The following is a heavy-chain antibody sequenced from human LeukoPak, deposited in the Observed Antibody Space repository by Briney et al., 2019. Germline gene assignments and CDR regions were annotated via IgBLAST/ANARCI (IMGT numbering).Heavy chain of an antibody. Sequence: AETLSLTCSVSGGAVTSFYWSWIRQSPGKGLEWIGYFYYSGSTKYNPSRKSRVTMSGDTSKNQLSLKLRSVTAADTAMYYCARHRFASAVILDYWGQGDPVTVSS. CDR3: ARHRFASAVILDY. D-gene: IGHD2-21*02. CDR2: FYYSGST. J-gene: IGHJ4*02. V-gene: IGHV4-59*08. CDR1: GGAVTSFY.